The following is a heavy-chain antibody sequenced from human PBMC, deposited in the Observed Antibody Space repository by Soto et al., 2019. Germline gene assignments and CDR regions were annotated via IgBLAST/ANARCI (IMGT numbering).Heavy chain of an antibody. Sequence: LSLTCTVSNFSVLTSIYYWAWIRQPPGKGLEWVGTVYYTGTTYYNPSLQSRVTISIDTSKNQFSLNLNSVTAADTAVYYCARNWNLALVPAAYFDSWGQRTLVTVSS. CDR2: VYYTGTT. J-gene: IGHJ4*02. CDR1: NFSVLTSIYY. V-gene: IGHV4-39*01. CDR3: ARNWNLALVPAAYFDS. D-gene: IGHD2-2*01.